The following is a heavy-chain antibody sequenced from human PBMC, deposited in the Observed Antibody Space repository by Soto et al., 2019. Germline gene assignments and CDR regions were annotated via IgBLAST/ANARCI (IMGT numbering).Heavy chain of an antibody. CDR3: AIGTYCTNRTCLPNWLES. J-gene: IGHJ5*01. Sequence: SETLSLTCSVSGDSISTVDYFWAWIRQPPGQALEYIGYIYKSATTYYNPSFESRVAISLDTSKSQFSLNVTSVTAADTAVYFCAIGTYCTNRTCLPNWLESCGQGTLVRVSA. D-gene: IGHD2-8*01. CDR1: GDSISTVDYF. V-gene: IGHV4-30-4*01. CDR2: IYKSATT.